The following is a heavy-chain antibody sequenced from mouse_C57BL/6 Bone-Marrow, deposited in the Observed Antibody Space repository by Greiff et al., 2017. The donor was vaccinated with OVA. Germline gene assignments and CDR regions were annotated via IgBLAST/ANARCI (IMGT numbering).Heavy chain of an antibody. CDR3: ARRGRRQPAMDY. Sequence: EVQGVESGGGLVQPGGSLKLSCAASGFTFSDYYMYWVRQTPEKRLEWVAYISNGGGSTYYPDTVKGRFTISRDNAKNTLYLQMSRLKSEDTAMYYCARRGRRQPAMDYWGQGTSVTVSS. CDR2: ISNGGGST. J-gene: IGHJ4*01. D-gene: IGHD3-2*01. V-gene: IGHV5-12*01. CDR1: GFTFSDYY.